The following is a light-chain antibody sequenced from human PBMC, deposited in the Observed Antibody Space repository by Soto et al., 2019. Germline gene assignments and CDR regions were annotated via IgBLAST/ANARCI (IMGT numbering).Light chain of an antibody. CDR3: QHPRMYPST. CDR2: AAS. J-gene: IGKJ4*01. CDR1: QDIAIY. V-gene: IGKV1-9*01. Sequence: IQLTQSPSSLSASVGDRVTITCRASQDIAIYLAWYQQKPGEAPKLLIYAASTLYGGVPSRFSGSGSGTDFALTITSLQAEDFATYYCQHPRMYPSTFGGGTKVDIK.